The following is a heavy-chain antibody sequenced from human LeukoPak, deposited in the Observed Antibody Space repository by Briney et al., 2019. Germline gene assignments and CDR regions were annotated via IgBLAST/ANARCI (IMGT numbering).Heavy chain of an antibody. V-gene: IGHV3-11*01. CDR2: ISRSGDNL. Sequence: GGSLRLSCAASGFPFRDYYMTWIRQAPGKGLEWISYISRSGDNLYYADSVKGRFTISRDNAKNSLYLQMNSLRAEDTAVYYCARLYYYGSGSQNRPYHYYYYGMDVWGQGTTVTVSS. CDR3: ARLYYYGSGSQNRPYHYYYYGMDV. J-gene: IGHJ6*02. CDR1: GFPFRDYY. D-gene: IGHD3-10*01.